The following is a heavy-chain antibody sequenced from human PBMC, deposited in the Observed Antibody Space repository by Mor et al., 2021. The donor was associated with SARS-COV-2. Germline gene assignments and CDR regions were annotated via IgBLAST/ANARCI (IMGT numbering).Heavy chain of an antibody. CDR2: IWYDGTKK. V-gene: IGHV3-33*01. J-gene: IGHJ6*02. CDR3: ASSFMVRGVVYYGMDV. D-gene: IGHD3-10*01. Sequence: VRQAPGKGLEWVALIWYDGTKKYYADSMKGRFTISRDNSNNTLYLQMNSLRVEDTAVYYCASSFMVRGVVYYGMDVWGQGTT.